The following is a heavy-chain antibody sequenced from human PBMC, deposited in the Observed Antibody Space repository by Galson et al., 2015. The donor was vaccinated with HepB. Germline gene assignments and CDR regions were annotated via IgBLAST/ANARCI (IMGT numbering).Heavy chain of an antibody. D-gene: IGHD1-1*01. J-gene: IGHJ3*01. CDR1: GFTFSDYF. CDR2: VSSSGSTI. V-gene: IGHV3-11*01. CDR3: AGGTSSGRGFAV. Sequence: SLRLSCAASGFTFSDYFMSWIRQAPGKGLEWVSYVSSSGSTIDYADSVKGRFTISRDNAKNLLDLQMNSLRAEDTAVYYCAGGTSSGRGFAVWGQGTMVTVSS.